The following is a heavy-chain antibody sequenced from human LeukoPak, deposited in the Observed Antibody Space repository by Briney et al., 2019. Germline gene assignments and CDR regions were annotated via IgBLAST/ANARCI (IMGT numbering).Heavy chain of an antibody. CDR1: GGIFSSYT. V-gene: IGHV1-8*03. J-gene: IGHJ4*02. Sequence: GSSVKLSCKASGGIFSSYTINWVRQATGQGLEWMGWMNPNSGNTGYAQKFQGRVTITRNTSISTAYMELSSLRPEDTAVYYCARAPPRRGHSGYVLFDYWGQGTLVTVSS. D-gene: IGHD5-12*01. CDR2: MNPNSGNT. CDR3: ARAPPRRGHSGYVLFDY.